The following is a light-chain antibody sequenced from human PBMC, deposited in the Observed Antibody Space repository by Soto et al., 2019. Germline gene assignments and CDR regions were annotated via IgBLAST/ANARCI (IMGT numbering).Light chain of an antibody. CDR2: EAS. J-gene: IGKJ4*01. Sequence: DIQMTQSPSSLSASVGDRVTITCRASQGIRHYLAWYQQKPGKVPKLLIYEASNLQSGVPSRFRGGGSGTEFTLTISSLQPEDVATYYCQQSFITPLTFGGGTKVDIK. V-gene: IGKV1-27*01. CDR1: QGIRHY. CDR3: QQSFITPLT.